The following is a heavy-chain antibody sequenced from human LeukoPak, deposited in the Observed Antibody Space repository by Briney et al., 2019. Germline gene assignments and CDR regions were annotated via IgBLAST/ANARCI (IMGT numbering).Heavy chain of an antibody. D-gene: IGHD4-17*01. J-gene: IGHJ4*02. CDR3: AARDDGDYPYFDY. CDR1: GFNVNRKH. CDR2: IYNGGNT. V-gene: IGHV3-53*05. Sequence: PGESLTLSCAASGFNVNRKHMSWVRQAPGKGLEWISFIYNGGNTYYTDSVKGRFTVSRDKSKNTFYLQMNTLRDEDTGVYRCAARDDGDYPYFDYWGPGTLVTVSS.